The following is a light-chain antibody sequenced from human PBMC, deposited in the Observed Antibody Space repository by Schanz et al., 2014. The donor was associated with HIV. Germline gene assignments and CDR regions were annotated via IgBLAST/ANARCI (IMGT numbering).Light chain of an antibody. CDR3: QQRSNWPT. V-gene: IGKV3D-20*02. CDR1: QSVSSSY. CDR2: ATS. J-gene: IGKJ5*01. Sequence: EIVLTQSPGTLSLSPGERATLSCRASQSVSSSYLAWYQQKPGQAPRLVIYATSSRAAGIPDRFSGTGSGTDFTLIISRLEPEDFAVYYCQQRSNWPTFGQGTRLEIK.